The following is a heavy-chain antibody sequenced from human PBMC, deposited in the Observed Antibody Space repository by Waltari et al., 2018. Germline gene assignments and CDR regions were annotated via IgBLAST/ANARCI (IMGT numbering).Heavy chain of an antibody. V-gene: IGHV3-7*01. Sequence: EVQLVESGGGLVQPGGSLRLSCAVSGFDFSGYWMSWVRLVPGKGLEWVANIKQDGSEIYYVDAVKGRFTISRDNAKNSLYLQMNSLRAEDTAMYYCARDGEYCSGDKCYSYWYFDLWGRGTLVTVSS. CDR1: GFDFSGYW. D-gene: IGHD2-15*01. J-gene: IGHJ2*01. CDR3: ARDGEYCSGDKCYSYWYFDL. CDR2: IKQDGSEI.